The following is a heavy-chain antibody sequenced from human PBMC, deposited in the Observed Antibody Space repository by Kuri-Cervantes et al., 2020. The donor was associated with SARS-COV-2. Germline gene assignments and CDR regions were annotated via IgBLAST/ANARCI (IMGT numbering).Heavy chain of an antibody. CDR3: ARDRIGVHDS. J-gene: IGHJ4*02. CDR2: INSDGSST. D-gene: IGHD2-15*01. V-gene: IGHV3-74*01. Sequence: GESLKISCAASGFTFSSYWMHWVRQAPRKGLVWVSRINSDGSSTSYADSVKGRFTISRDNAKNTLYLQMNSLRAEDTAVYYCARDRIGVHDSWGQGTLVTVSS. CDR1: GFTFSSYW.